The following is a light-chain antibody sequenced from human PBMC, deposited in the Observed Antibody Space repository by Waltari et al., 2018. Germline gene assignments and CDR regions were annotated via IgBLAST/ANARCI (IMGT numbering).Light chain of an antibody. CDR2: EVS. CDR1: SSDIGGYKF. J-gene: IGLJ2*01. Sequence: QSALTQSPSASGSPGQSVTISCTGTSSDIGGYKFVSWYQQHPGKAPKLMLYEVSQRPSGVPDRFSCSKSGNTASLTVSELQAEDEADYYCSSYGGSNNLVFGGGTKLTVL. V-gene: IGLV2-8*01. CDR3: SSYGGSNNLV.